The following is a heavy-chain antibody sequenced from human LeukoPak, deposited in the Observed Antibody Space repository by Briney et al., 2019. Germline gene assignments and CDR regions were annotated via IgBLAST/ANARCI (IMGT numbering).Heavy chain of an antibody. J-gene: IGHJ4*02. CDR1: GGTFSSYA. D-gene: IGHD4-23*01. CDR2: IIPIFGIA. Sequence: SVKVSCKASGGTFSSYAISWVRQAPGQGLEWMGRIIPIFGIANYAQKFQGRVTITADKSTSTAYMELSSLRSEDTAVYYCARDLHYGCNACDYWGQGTLVTVSS. CDR3: ARDLHYGCNACDY. V-gene: IGHV1-69*04.